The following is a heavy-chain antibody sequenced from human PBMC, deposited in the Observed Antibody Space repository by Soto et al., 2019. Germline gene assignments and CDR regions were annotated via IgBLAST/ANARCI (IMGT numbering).Heavy chain of an antibody. D-gene: IGHD3-9*01. J-gene: IGHJ6*02. Sequence: EVQLVESGGGLVKPGGSLRLSCAASGFTFSTYSMHWVRQAPGKGLEWVSSISTTSTYIYYADSVKGRFTISRDNAKNSRFLQRNSLRAEDTAVYYCARDFNYDILTSPYGMDVWGQGTTVTVSS. CDR1: GFTFSTYS. CDR2: ISTTSTYI. CDR3: ARDFNYDILTSPYGMDV. V-gene: IGHV3-21*02.